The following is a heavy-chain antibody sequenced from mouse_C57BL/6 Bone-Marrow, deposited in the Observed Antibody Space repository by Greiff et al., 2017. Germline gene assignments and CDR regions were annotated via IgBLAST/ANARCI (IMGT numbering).Heavy chain of an antibody. CDR1: GYSITSGYY. J-gene: IGHJ2*01. V-gene: IGHV3-6*01. Sequence: EVQLQESGPGLVKPSQSLSLTCSVTGYSITSGYYWNWIRQFPGNKLEWMGYISYDGSNNYNPSLKNRISITRDTSKNQFFLKLNSVTTEDTATYYCAREGLRLYYFDYWGQGTTLTVSS. D-gene: IGHD2-4*01. CDR2: ISYDGSN. CDR3: AREGLRLYYFDY.